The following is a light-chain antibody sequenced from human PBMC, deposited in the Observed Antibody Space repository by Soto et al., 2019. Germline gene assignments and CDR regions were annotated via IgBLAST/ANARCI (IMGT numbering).Light chain of an antibody. CDR2: EVT. Sequence: SVLTQPPSASGSPGQSVTISCTGTSSDVGGYNYVSWYQQHPGKVPKLMIYEVTKRPSGVPDRFSGSKSGNTASLTVSGLQAEDEADYYCSSHGGANNFYVFGTGTKSPS. CDR1: SSDVGGYNY. CDR3: SSHGGANNFYV. J-gene: IGLJ1*01. V-gene: IGLV2-8*01.